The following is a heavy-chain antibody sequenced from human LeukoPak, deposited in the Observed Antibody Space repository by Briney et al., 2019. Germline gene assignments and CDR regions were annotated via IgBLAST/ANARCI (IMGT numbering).Heavy chain of an antibody. J-gene: IGHJ4*02. CDR1: GGSISSSGYC. D-gene: IGHD3-9*01. Sequence: PSETLSLTCTVSGGSISSSGYCWGWIRQSPVKGLEWMGSICYSGTTYSGTPYSRPSLRSRMSISPDTSKNQFSLRLNTVTAADTAVYYCVRDGGNFDVDYWGQGALVTVSS. CDR3: VRDGGNFDVDY. V-gene: IGHV4-39*07. CDR2: ICYSGTTYSGTP.